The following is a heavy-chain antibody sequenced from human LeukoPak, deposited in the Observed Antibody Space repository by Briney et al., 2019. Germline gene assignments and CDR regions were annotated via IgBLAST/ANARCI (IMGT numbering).Heavy chain of an antibody. CDR1: GGSVSNRTYY. CDR2: IYYSGPT. V-gene: IGHV4-39*01. D-gene: IGHD3-22*01. Sequence: SETLSLTCTVSGGSVSNRTYYWGWIRQPPGKGLEWIGTIYYSGPTYLNPSVKSRVTLSVDTSKNQFSLKLRSVTAADTGVYYCARRPHALITLNYLDFWGQGTLVTVSS. CDR3: ARRPHALITLNYLDF. J-gene: IGHJ4*02.